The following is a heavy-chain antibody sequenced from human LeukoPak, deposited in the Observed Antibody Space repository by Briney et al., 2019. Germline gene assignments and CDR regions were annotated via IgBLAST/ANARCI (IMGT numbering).Heavy chain of an antibody. CDR1: GFTFSNAW. CDR3: SAPWGSAGY. J-gene: IGHJ4*02. CDR2: IRSKADGGTT. Sequence: PGGSLRLFCAASGFTFSNAWMSWVRQAPGKGLEWVGRIRSKADGGTTDYAAPVKGRFSISRDDSKDTLYLQMNSLKIEDTAVYYCSAPWGSAGYWGQGTLVTVSS. V-gene: IGHV3-15*01. D-gene: IGHD3-16*01.